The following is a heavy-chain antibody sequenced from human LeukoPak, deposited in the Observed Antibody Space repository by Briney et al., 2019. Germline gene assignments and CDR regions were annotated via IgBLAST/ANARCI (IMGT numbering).Heavy chain of an antibody. V-gene: IGHV4-59*01. CDR3: ARDILTGRYGMDV. CDR2: IYSSGST. Sequence: PSETLSLTCTVSGGSISSYYWSWIRQPPGEGLEWIGFIYSSGSTNYNPSLKSRVTISVDTSKNQFSLKLSSVTAADTAVYYCARDILTGRYGMDVWGQGTTVTVSS. CDR1: GGSISSYY. D-gene: IGHD3-9*01. J-gene: IGHJ6*02.